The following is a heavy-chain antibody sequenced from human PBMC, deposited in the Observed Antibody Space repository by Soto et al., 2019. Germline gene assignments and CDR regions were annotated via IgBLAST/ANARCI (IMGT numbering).Heavy chain of an antibody. D-gene: IGHD3-10*01. CDR3: ARDPDYYGSGSYSF. CDR2: IIPILGIA. J-gene: IGHJ4*02. V-gene: IGHV1-69*08. Sequence: QVQLVQSGAEAKKPGSSVKVSCKASGGTFSSYTISWVRQAPGQGLEWMGRIIPILGIANYAQKFQGRVTITADKSTSTAYMELSSLRSEDTAVYYCARDPDYYGSGSYSFWGQGTLVTVSS. CDR1: GGTFSSYT.